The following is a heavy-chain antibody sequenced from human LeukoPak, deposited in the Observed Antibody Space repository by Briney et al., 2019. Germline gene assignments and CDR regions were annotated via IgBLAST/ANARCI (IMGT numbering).Heavy chain of an antibody. CDR3: ARVEYQLLFPDY. D-gene: IGHD2-2*01. V-gene: IGHV1-69*04. J-gene: IGHJ4*02. CDR2: IIPILGIA. CDR1: GGTFSSYA. Sequence: SVKVSCKASGGTFSSYAISWVRQAPGQGLEWMGRIIPILGIANYAQKFQGRVTITADKSTSTAYMELSSLRSEDTAVYYCARVEYQLLFPDYWGQGTLVTVSS.